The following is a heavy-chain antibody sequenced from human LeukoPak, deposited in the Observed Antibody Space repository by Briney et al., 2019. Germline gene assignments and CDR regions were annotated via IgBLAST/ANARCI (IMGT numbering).Heavy chain of an antibody. V-gene: IGHV4-59*08. CDR1: GSSVSSYH. D-gene: IGHD4-17*01. J-gene: IGHJ4*02. Sequence: SETLSLTCSVFGSSVSSYHWSWIRQPPGKGLEWIGYTYYSGGTNYNPSLKSRVTISVDTSKNKFSLKLNSLTAADTAVYYCVRHPYGDYETLKLDYWGQGTLVTVSS. CDR3: VRHPYGDYETLKLDY. CDR2: TYYSGGT.